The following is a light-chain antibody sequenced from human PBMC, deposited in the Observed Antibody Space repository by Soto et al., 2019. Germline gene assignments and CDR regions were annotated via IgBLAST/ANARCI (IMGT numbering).Light chain of an antibody. V-gene: IGLV1-40*01. J-gene: IGLJ2*01. CDR3: ATWDDSLDGPV. CDR1: TSNIGIGYD. CDR2: GSS. Sequence: QSVLTQPPSVSGAPGQRVTISCTGGTSNIGIGYDVHWYQQLPGTAPKLVIYGSSHRPSGVPDRFSGSKSGTSASLAISGLQSDDEGDYYCATWDDSLDGPVFGGGTKLTVL.